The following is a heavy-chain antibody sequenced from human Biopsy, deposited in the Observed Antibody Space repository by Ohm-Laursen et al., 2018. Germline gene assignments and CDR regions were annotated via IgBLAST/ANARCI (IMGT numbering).Heavy chain of an antibody. CDR3: VREPKTGTAEAWYFDL. V-gene: IGHV4-31*02. CDR2: ISYNERT. J-gene: IGHJ2*01. D-gene: IGHD3-9*01. Sequence: SQTLSFTWSVSGASVKTSGYFWAWIRQRPGKGLEWIGYISYNERTHYNPSLTSRLAISFDTSNNRISLQLRSVSVADTAVYYCVREPKTGTAEAWYFDLWGRGSPVTVPS. CDR1: GASVKTSGYF.